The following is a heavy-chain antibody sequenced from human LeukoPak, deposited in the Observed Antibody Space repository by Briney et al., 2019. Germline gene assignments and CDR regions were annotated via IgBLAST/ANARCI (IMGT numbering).Heavy chain of an antibody. CDR1: GFTFGSYA. CDR2: ISGSGGST. V-gene: IGHV3-23*01. CDR3: AKSDDVVVVPAAPFDP. Sequence: GGSLRLPCAASGFTFGSYAMSWVRQAPGKGLEWVSAISGSGGSTYYADSVKGRFTISRDNSKNTLYLQMNSLRAEDTAVYYCAKSDDVVVVPAAPFDPWGQGTLVTVSS. D-gene: IGHD2-2*01. J-gene: IGHJ5*02.